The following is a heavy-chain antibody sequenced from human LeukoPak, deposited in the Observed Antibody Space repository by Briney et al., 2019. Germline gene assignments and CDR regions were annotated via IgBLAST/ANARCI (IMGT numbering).Heavy chain of an antibody. D-gene: IGHD5/OR15-5a*01. Sequence: SETLSLTCNVSGFSITSSYYWSWIRQPPGKVLEGIGSIYHCGSTYYNSSLNSRVTMSVDTSKNQFSLNLSSVTAADTAVYYCARRFDFVYDYVYYLDSWGQGTLVTVSS. CDR1: GFSITSSYY. V-gene: IGHV4-38-2*02. CDR3: ARRFDFVYDYVYYLDS. CDR2: IYHCGST. J-gene: IGHJ4*02.